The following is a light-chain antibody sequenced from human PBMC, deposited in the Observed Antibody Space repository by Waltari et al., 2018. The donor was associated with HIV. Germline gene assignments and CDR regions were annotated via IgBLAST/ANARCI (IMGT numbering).Light chain of an antibody. CDR1: SSNIGTNT. V-gene: IGLV1-44*01. CDR3: AAWDENLNGL. J-gene: IGLJ3*02. Sequence: QSVLTQPPSASGTPGQRVTISCSGSSSNIGTNTAHWYQHLPGSAPKLLIYSNNQRPSGVPDRFSASKSGTSASLAISGLRSEDEAEYYCAAWDENLNGLFGGGTKLTVL. CDR2: SNN.